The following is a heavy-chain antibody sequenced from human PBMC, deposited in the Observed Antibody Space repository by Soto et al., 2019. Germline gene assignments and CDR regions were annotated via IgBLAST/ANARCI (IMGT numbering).Heavy chain of an antibody. J-gene: IGHJ4*02. V-gene: IGHV4-31*03. CDR2: IYYSGST. Sequence: SETLSLTCTVSGGSISSGGYYWSWIRQHPGKGLEWIGYIYYSGSTYYNPSLKSRVTISVDTSKNQFSLKLSSVTAADTAVYYCARETPYYGGNSVGFNYWGQGTLVTVSS. CDR3: ARETPYYGGNSVGFNY. CDR1: GGSISSGGYY. D-gene: IGHD4-17*01.